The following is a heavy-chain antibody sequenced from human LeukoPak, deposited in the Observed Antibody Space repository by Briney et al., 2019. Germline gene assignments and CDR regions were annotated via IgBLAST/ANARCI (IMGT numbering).Heavy chain of an antibody. CDR1: GYTFTSYW. CDR2: IYPGDSDT. V-gene: IGHV5-51*01. Sequence: RASVKVSCKASGYTFTSYWIGWVRQMPGKGLEWMGIIYPGDSDTRYSPSFQGQVTISVDKSISTAYLQWSSLEASDTAIYYCARHRIPGSHDAFDIWGQGTMVTVSS. J-gene: IGHJ3*02. D-gene: IGHD2-15*01. CDR3: ARHRIPGSHDAFDI.